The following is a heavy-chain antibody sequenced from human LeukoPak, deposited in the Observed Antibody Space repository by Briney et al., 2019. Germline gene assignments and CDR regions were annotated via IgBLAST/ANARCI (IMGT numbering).Heavy chain of an antibody. CDR2: IRSDGSST. Sequence: GGSLRLSCAASGFTVSSNYMSWVRQAPGKGLVWVSRIRSDGSSTSYADSVKGRFTISRDNAKNTLYLQMNSLRAEDTAVYYCARVSGYRSNAFDIWGQGTMVTVSS. CDR3: ARVSGYRSNAFDI. D-gene: IGHD3-9*01. J-gene: IGHJ3*02. CDR1: GFTVSSNY. V-gene: IGHV3-74*01.